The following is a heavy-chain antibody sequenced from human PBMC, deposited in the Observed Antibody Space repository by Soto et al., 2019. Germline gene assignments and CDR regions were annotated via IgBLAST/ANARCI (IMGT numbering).Heavy chain of an antibody. Sequence: GGSLRLSCAASGFTFSSYAMHWVRQAPGKGLEWVAVISYDGSNKYYADSVKGRFTISRDNSKNTLYLQMNSLRAEDTAVYYCSTMIVVVTPSPPYYGMDVWGQGTTVTVSS. CDR3: STMIVVVTPSPPYYGMDV. CDR2: ISYDGSNK. D-gene: IGHD3-22*01. V-gene: IGHV3-30-3*01. J-gene: IGHJ6*02. CDR1: GFTFSSYA.